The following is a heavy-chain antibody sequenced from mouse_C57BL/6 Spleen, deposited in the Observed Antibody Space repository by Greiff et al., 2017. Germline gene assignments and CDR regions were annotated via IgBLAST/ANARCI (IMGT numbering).Heavy chain of an antibody. V-gene: IGHV1-55*01. CDR3: ARRTAQVYYFDY. CDR2: IYPGSGST. CDR1: GYTFTSYW. J-gene: IGHJ2*01. D-gene: IGHD3-2*02. Sequence: QVHVKQPGAELVKPGASVKMSCKASGYTFTSYWITWVKQRPGQGLEWIGDIYPGSGSTNYNEKFKSKATLTVDTSSSTAYMQLSSLTSEDSAVYYCARRTAQVYYFDYWGQGTTLTVPS.